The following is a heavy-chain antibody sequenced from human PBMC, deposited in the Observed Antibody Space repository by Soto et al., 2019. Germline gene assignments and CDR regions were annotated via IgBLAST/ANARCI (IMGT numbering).Heavy chain of an antibody. J-gene: IGHJ6*02. V-gene: IGHV1-46*01. CDR3: ARDRGITIFGVVTYGMDV. Sequence: GASVKVSCKASGYTFTSYYMHWVRQAPGQGLEWMGIINPSGGSTSYAQKFQGRVTMTRDTSTSTVYMELSSLRSEDTAVYYCARDRGITIFGVVTYGMDVWGQGTTVTVSS. D-gene: IGHD3-3*01. CDR2: INPSGGST. CDR1: GYTFTSYY.